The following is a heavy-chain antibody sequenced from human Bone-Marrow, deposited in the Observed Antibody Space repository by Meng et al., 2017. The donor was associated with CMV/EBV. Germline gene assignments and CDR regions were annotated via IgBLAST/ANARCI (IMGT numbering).Heavy chain of an antibody. Sequence: GVAFTRAWMNWVRQTPGKGMEWVGRVKSKNDGGTAAYAAPVKGRLTISRDDSKNMVYLQMTGLSTEETAMYYCVIDVPSGNSEYFEFWGQGALVTVSS. V-gene: IGHV3-15*01. CDR1: GVAFTRAW. CDR2: VKSKNDGGTA. J-gene: IGHJ4*02. CDR3: VIDVPSGNSEYFEF. D-gene: IGHD3-22*01.